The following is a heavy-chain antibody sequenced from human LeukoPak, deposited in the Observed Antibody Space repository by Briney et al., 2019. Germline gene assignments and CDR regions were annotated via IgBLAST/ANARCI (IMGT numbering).Heavy chain of an antibody. CDR2: IYPSSDST. J-gene: IGHJ4*02. Sequence: QAGGSLRLSCAASGFTFSTYSMTWVRQGPGKGLEWVSSIYPSSDSTFYADSVKGRFTISRDNSKNTLYLQMSSLRTEDTAIYYCAKDVVPDSGWDLGYWGQGTLVTVSS. CDR1: GFTFSTYS. V-gene: IGHV3-23*01. CDR3: AKDVVPDSGWDLGY. D-gene: IGHD6-19*01.